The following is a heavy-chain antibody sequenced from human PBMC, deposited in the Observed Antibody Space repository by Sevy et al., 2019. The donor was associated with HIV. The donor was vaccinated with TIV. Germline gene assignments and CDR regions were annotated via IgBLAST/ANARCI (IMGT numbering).Heavy chain of an antibody. V-gene: IGHV3-23*01. CDR3: AGIFGDLFDY. J-gene: IGHJ4*02. CDR1: INLSRLA. D-gene: IGHD3-3*01. Sequence: GSLKLFRAAFWINLSRLALGLGRPASGKGAGGVPGISGSGGSTFYAEPVKGRFTISRDNSKNTLYLQMNSLRAEDTAVYYCAGIFGDLFDYWGQGTLVTVSS. CDR2: ISGSGGST.